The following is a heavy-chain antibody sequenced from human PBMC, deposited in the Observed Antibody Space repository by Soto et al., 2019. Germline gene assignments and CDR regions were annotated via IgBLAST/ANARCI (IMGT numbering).Heavy chain of an antibody. CDR3: ARGRGAYYFDSSGLGDAFDI. J-gene: IGHJ3*02. D-gene: IGHD3-22*01. V-gene: IGHV3-33*01. CDR1: GFTFSNYG. Sequence: QVQLVESGGGVVQPGRSLRLSCAASGFTFSNYGMYWVRQAPGKGLEWVAVIWYDGTTKYYADSVKGRFTISRDNSKNTLYLQMNSLRAEDTAVYYCARGRGAYYFDSSGLGDAFDIWGQGTMVIVSS. CDR2: IWYDGTTK.